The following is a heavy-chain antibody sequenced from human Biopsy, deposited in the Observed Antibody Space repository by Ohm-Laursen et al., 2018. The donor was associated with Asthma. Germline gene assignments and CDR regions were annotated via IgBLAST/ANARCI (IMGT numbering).Heavy chain of an antibody. V-gene: IGHV3-30-3*02. Sequence: SLRLSCAASGFVFRSHAMHWVRQAPGKGLEWVAVVSYDGGVVHYADSMKGRFTISRDNAKSTLYLQMNRLRTDDTAVYFCSKRRGYSDLTDFDHWGQGTLVTVSS. CDR1: GFVFRSHA. CDR2: VSYDGGVV. CDR3: SKRRGYSDLTDFDH. D-gene: IGHD3-3*01. J-gene: IGHJ4*02.